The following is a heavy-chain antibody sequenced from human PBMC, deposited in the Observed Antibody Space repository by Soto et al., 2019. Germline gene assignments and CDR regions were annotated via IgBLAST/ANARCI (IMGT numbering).Heavy chain of an antibody. CDR1: HGSIRIYA. CDR3: ARDSASVTYVDY. J-gene: IGHJ4*02. CDR2: ISTSGNT. D-gene: IGHD4-17*01. Sequence: SKTQSRTSPVTHGSIRIYAWTWIRQPAGKGLEWIGRISTSGNTIYDPSLKSRVTMSVDTSKNQFSLKLTSVTAADTAVYYCARDSASVTYVDYWGQGTLVTGSS. V-gene: IGHV4-4*07.